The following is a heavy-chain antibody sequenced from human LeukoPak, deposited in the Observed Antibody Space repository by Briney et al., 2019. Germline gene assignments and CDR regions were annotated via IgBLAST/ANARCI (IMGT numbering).Heavy chain of an antibody. CDR1: GGSISSYY. Sequence: SETLSPTCTVSGGSISSYYWSWIRQPPGKGLEWLGYIHYSGSTNYNPSLKSRVTISVDTSKNQFSLKLSSVTAADTAVYYCARELVGATWGGFDYWGQGTLVTVSS. J-gene: IGHJ4*02. CDR3: ARELVGATWGGFDY. CDR2: IHYSGST. D-gene: IGHD1-26*01. V-gene: IGHV4-59*01.